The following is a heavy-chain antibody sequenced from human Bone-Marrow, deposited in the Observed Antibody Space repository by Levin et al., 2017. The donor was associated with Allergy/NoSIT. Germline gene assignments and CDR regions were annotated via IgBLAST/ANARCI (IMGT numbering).Heavy chain of an antibody. Sequence: SQTLSLTCAVYGGSFSGYYWSWIRRPPGKGLEWIGEINHSGSTNYNPSLKSRVTISVDTSKNQFSLKLSSVTAADTAVYYCARGRYYGSGSPNWFDPWGQGTLVTVSS. CDR1: GGSFSGYY. CDR2: INHSGST. D-gene: IGHD3-10*01. J-gene: IGHJ5*02. CDR3: ARGRYYGSGSPNWFDP. V-gene: IGHV4-34*01.